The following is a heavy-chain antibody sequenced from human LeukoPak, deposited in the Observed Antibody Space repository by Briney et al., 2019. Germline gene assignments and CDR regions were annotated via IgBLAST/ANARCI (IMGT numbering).Heavy chain of an antibody. Sequence: RGSLRLSCAASGFTSSNAWMSWVRQAPGKGREWVGRIKKKIDGGTTDYAASVKGRFTISRDDSKHTLYLQMNSLKTEDTAVYYCTTGVHYYDSSGPGGRFDYWGQGTLVTVSS. CDR1: GFTSSNAW. CDR3: TTGVHYYDSSGPGGRFDY. V-gene: IGHV3-15*01. J-gene: IGHJ4*02. D-gene: IGHD3-22*01. CDR2: IKKKIDGGTT.